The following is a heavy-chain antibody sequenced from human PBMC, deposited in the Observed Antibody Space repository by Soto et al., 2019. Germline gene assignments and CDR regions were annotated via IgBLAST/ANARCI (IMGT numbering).Heavy chain of an antibody. Sequence: EVQLVESGGGLVQPGGSLRLSCAASGFTFSSYWMSWVRQAPGKGLEWVANIKQDGSEKYYVDSVKGRFTISRDNAKNSLYLQMNRLRAEDTAVYYCARDQRGSGSYYSVYYYYGMDVWGQGTTVTVSS. CDR3: ARDQRGSGSYYSVYYYYGMDV. CDR1: GFTFSSYW. D-gene: IGHD3-10*01. CDR2: IKQDGSEK. J-gene: IGHJ6*02. V-gene: IGHV3-7*03.